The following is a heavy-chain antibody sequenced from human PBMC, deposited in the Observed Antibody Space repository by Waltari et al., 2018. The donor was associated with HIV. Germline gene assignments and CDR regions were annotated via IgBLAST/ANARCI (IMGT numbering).Heavy chain of an antibody. CDR1: GGSVSSSSYF. Sequence: QLQLQESGPGLVKPSETLSLTCTVSGGSVSSSSYFWGWIRQPPGKGLERVGRIYYTGRAYYNPSLKGRVTISVDTSKNQFSLKVTSVTAADTAVYYCARHALRVGAAYWNFDLWGRGTLVTVSS. CDR3: ARHALRVGAAYWNFDL. J-gene: IGHJ2*01. V-gene: IGHV4-39*01. CDR2: IYYTGRA. D-gene: IGHD1-26*01.